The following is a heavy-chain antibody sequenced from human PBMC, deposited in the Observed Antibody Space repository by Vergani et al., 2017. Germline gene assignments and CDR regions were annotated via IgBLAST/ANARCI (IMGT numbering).Heavy chain of an antibody. Sequence: EVQLVQSGAEVKQPRESLRISFKGSGYSFTIYWISLVRQMPGKGLEWMGRIDLSDSYTYYSPSFQGHVTISADNSISTAYLQWSSLKASDTAMYYCATTARTDSSGPYDYGMDVWGQGTTVTVSS. D-gene: IGHD3-22*01. CDR3: ATTARTDSSGPYDYGMDV. CDR2: IDLSDSYT. V-gene: IGHV5-10-1*01. J-gene: IGHJ6*02. CDR1: GYSFTIYW.